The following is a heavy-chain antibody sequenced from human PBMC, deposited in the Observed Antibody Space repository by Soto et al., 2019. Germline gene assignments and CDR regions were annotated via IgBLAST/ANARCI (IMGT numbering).Heavy chain of an antibody. J-gene: IGHJ6*03. D-gene: IGHD1-1*01. CDR2: MNPNSGNT. V-gene: IGHV1-8*01. Sequence: ASVKVSCKASGYTFTSYDINWVRQATGQGLEWMGWMNPNSGNTGYAQKFQGRVTMTRNTSISTAYMELSSLRSEDTAVYYCARAVQGSYYYYMDVWGKGTTVTVSS. CDR1: GYTFTSYD. CDR3: ARAVQGSYYYYMDV.